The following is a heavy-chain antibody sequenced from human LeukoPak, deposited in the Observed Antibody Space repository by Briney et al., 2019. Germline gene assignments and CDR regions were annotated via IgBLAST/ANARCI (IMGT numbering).Heavy chain of an antibody. CDR3: AKDPKARSGWELFHYFDY. D-gene: IGHD1-26*01. CDR1: GFTFSSYG. CDR2: ISYDGSNK. V-gene: IGHV3-30*18. Sequence: GRSLRLSCAASGFTFSSYGMHWVRQAPGKGLEWVAVISYDGSNKYYADSVKGRFTISRDNSKNTLYLQMNSLRAEDTAVYYCAKDPKARSGWELFHYFDYWGQGTLVTVSS. J-gene: IGHJ4*02.